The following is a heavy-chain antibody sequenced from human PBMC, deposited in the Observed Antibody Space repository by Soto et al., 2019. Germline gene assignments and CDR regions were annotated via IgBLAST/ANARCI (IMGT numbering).Heavy chain of an antibody. CDR1: GFTFNDYA. J-gene: IGHJ6*01. D-gene: IGHD1-26*01. Sequence: VQLVESGGGLVQPGRSLRLSCAASGFTFNDYAIHWIRQAQRKGLEWATGISWNSGSIDYAETVKGRFTFSRDNAKNSLYLQMNRMITEVSALYYCAKDMSRFYSGFVPDYHDYAFDAWGQVTTFTVSS. CDR2: ISWNSGSI. V-gene: IGHV3-9*01. CDR3: AKDMSRFYSGFVPDYHDYAFDA.